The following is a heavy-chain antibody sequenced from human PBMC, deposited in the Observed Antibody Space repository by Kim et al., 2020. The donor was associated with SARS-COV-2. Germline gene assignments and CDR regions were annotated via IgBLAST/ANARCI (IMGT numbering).Heavy chain of an antibody. J-gene: IGHJ4*02. CDR1: GFTFSSYE. CDR3: ARDGSIAARPVAFDD. V-gene: IGHV3-48*03. Sequence: GGSLRLSCAASGFTFSSYEMNWVRQAPGKGLEWVSYISSSGSTIYYADSVKGRFTISRDNAKNSLYLQMNSLRAEDTAVYYCARDGSIAARPVAFDDWGQGTLVTVSS. CDR2: ISSSGSTI. D-gene: IGHD6-6*01.